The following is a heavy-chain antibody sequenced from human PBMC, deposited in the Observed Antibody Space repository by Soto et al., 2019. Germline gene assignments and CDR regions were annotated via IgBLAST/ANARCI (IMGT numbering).Heavy chain of an antibody. CDR3: ARGGYYDSSGSRNYHYYGLKV. CDR1: AYTFSSYG. Sequence: QAQLMQSGAEVKRPGASVKVSCRSSAYTFSSYGITWVRQAPGQGLEWLGWVSPYDGKTNYAPSFQGRVYMSTDTSANTAYMELRSLRVDDTANYHCARGGYYDSSGSRNYHYYGLKVWGQGTTVTVS. CDR2: VSPYDGKT. V-gene: IGHV1-18*04. J-gene: IGHJ6*02. D-gene: IGHD3-22*01.